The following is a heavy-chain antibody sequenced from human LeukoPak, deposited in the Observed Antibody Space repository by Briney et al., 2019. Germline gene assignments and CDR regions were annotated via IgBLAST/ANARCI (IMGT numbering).Heavy chain of an antibody. CDR1: GYTFTSYY. D-gene: IGHD3-22*01. J-gene: IGHJ4*02. V-gene: IGHV1-46*01. Sequence: ASVKVSCKASGYTFTSYYMHWVRQAPGQGLEWMGIINPCGGSTSYAQKFQGRVTMTRDMSTSTVYMELSSLRSEDTGVYYCARPYDSSGYYGYWGQGTLVTVSS. CDR3: ARPYDSSGYYGY. CDR2: INPCGGST.